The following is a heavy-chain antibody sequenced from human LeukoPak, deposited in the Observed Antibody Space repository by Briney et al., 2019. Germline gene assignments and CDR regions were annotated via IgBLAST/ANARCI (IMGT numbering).Heavy chain of an antibody. Sequence: ASVRVSCKASGYTFTSYGISWVRQAPGQGLEWMGWINPNSGGTNYAQKFQGRVTMTRDTSISAAYMELSRLRSDDTAVYYCARYSRYSGYDSAFDIWGQGTMVTVSS. CDR2: INPNSGGT. V-gene: IGHV1-2*02. CDR3: ARYSRYSGYDSAFDI. D-gene: IGHD5-12*01. CDR1: GYTFTSYG. J-gene: IGHJ3*02.